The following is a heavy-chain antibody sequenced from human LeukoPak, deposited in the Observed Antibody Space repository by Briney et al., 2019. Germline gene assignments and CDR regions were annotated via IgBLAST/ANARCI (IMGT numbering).Heavy chain of an antibody. CDR3: AMGVVQLYAFDY. J-gene: IGHJ4*02. Sequence: HAASVKVSCRASGGTFSSYAISWVRQAPGQGLEWMGGIIPIFATANYAQKFQGRVTITTDESTSTAYMELSSLRSEDTAVYYCAMGVVQLYAFDYWGQGTLVTVSS. D-gene: IGHD1-1*01. CDR2: IIPIFATA. CDR1: GGTFSSYA. V-gene: IGHV1-69*05.